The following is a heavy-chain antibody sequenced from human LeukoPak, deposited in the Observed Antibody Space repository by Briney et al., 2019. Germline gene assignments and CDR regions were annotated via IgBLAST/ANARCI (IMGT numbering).Heavy chain of an antibody. J-gene: IGHJ6*02. CDR1: GFTFDDYA. Sequence: PGGSLRLSCAASGFTFDDYAMHWVRQAPGKGLEWVSGISWNSGSIGYADSVKGRFTISRDNAKNSLYLQMNSLRAEDTALYYCAKDGDCSSTSCYYYYYYGMDVWGQGTTVTVSS. CDR3: AKDGDCSSTSCYYYYYYGMDV. CDR2: ISWNSGSI. D-gene: IGHD2-2*01. V-gene: IGHV3-9*01.